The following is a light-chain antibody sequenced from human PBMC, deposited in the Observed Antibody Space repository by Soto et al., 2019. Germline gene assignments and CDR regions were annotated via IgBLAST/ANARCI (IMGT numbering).Light chain of an antibody. CDR2: AAS. J-gene: IGKJ5*01. V-gene: IGKV1-39*01. CDR1: QTIGSH. Sequence: DIQMTQSPSSLSASLGDRVTSTCRAGQTIGSHLNWYQQKPGKAPKLLIFAASNLQSGVPSRFSGSGSGTDFTLTINSLQPEDFASYYCQQTYTGANFGQGTRLEIK. CDR3: QQTYTGAN.